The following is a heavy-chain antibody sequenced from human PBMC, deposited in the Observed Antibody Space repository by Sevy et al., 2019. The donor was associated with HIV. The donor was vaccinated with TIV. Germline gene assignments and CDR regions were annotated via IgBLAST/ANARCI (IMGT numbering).Heavy chain of an antibody. CDR1: GYTFTGDY. J-gene: IGHJ6*02. CDR2: VYPNSGGT. Sequence: ASVKVSCKASGYTFTGDYLHWVRQAPGQGLEWMGRVYPNSGGTNFAQKFQGRVTMTRDTSISTAYMGLSRLRSDDTAVYYCARDGGGGTTNSGMDVWGQGTTVTVSS. V-gene: IGHV1-2*06. D-gene: IGHD2-15*01. CDR3: ARDGGGGTTNSGMDV.